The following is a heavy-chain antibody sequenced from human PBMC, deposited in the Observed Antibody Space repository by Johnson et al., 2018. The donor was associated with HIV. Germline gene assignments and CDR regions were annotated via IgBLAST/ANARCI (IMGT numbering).Heavy chain of an antibody. Sequence: QVQLVESGGGVVQPGGSLRLSCAASGFTFSSYGMQWVRQAPGKGLEWVAFMRYDGSNKDYADSVKGRFTISRDNSKNTLFLQMSSLRPEDTAVYYCARDKTSVGATGAFDIWGQGTMVTVSS. J-gene: IGHJ3*02. CDR3: ARDKTSVGATGAFDI. CDR1: GFTFSSYG. CDR2: MRYDGSNK. D-gene: IGHD1-26*01. V-gene: IGHV3-30*02.